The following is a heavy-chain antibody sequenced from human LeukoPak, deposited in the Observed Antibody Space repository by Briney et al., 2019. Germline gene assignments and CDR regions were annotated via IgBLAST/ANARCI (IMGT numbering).Heavy chain of an antibody. D-gene: IGHD2-21*02. Sequence: ASVKVSCKASGYTFTGYYMHWVRQAPGQGLEWMGWINPNSGNTGYAQKFQGRVTITRNTSISTAYMELSSLRSEDTAVYYCARLIHLWWGPDYWGQGTLVTVSS. V-gene: IGHV1-8*03. CDR2: INPNSGNT. J-gene: IGHJ4*02. CDR3: ARLIHLWWGPDY. CDR1: GYTFTGYY.